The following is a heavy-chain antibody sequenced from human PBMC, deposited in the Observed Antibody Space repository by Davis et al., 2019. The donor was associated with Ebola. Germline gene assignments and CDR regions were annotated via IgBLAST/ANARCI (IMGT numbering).Heavy chain of an antibody. J-gene: IGHJ6*02. D-gene: IGHD4-11*01. CDR2: IYYGGTT. CDR3: ARGRTVPNFYYGMDV. Sequence: SETLSLTCTVSGGSIRTYHWNWIRQTPGKGLEWIGYIYYGGTTKYTPSLTSRVTISVGPSRNQASLNLSSVTAADTAVYYSARGRTVPNFYYGMDVWGQGTTVTVSS. CDR1: GGSIRTYH. V-gene: IGHV4-59*08.